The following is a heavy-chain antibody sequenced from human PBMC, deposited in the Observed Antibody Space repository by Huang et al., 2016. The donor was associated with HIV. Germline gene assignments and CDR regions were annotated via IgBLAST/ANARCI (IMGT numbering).Heavy chain of an antibody. V-gene: IGHV4-34*01. J-gene: IGHJ6*03. CDR3: ARGQGGYYYYYMDV. Sequence: QVQLQQWGAGLLRPSETLSLTCAVYGGSFSGYYGTWIRQPPGKGLEWIGEINHSESTNYNPSVESRVTMSVDTSMNQFSLTLTSVTAADTAVYYCARGQGGYYYYYMDVWGKGTTVTVSS. CDR1: GGSFSGYY. CDR2: INHSEST.